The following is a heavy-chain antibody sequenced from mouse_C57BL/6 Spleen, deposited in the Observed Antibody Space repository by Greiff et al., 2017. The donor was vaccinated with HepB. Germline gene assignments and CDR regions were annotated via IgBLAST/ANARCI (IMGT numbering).Heavy chain of an antibody. CDR3: ARGWLLHYYAMDY. CDR1: GYAFSSSW. V-gene: IGHV1-82*01. CDR2: IYPGDGDT. Sequence: VQLQQSGPELVKPGASVKISCKASGYAFSSSWMNWVKQRPGKGLEWIGRIYPGDGDTNYNGKFKGKATLTADKSSSTAYMQLSSLTSEDSAVYFCARGWLLHYYAMDYWGQGTSVTVSS. D-gene: IGHD2-3*01. J-gene: IGHJ4*01.